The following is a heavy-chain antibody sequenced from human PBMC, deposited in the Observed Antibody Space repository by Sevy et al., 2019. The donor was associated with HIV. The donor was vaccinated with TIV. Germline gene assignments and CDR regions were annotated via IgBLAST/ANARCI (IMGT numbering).Heavy chain of an antibody. V-gene: IGHV1-18*01. D-gene: IGHD2-21*01. CDR2: ISAYNGVT. CDR1: GYSFTIYG. CDR3: AKDRTLYGRNGGGDLDI. Sequence: ASVKVSCKASGYSFTIYGITWVRQAPGQGLEWMGWISAYNGVTIYAQNLQGRLSMTTDTSTTTAYMELRSLRSDDTAVYYCAKDRTLYGRNGGGDLDIWGQGTMVTVSS. J-gene: IGHJ3*02.